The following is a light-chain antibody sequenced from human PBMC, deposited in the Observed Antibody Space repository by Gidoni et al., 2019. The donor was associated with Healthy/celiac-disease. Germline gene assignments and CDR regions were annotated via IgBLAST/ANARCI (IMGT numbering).Light chain of an antibody. CDR2: AAS. CDR3: QQSYSTPPT. CDR1: QSISSY. V-gene: IGKV1-39*01. Sequence: DIQMTQSPSSLSASVGDRVTITCRASQSISSYLNWYQQKPGKAPKLLIYAASSLQSGVPPSISGSGSGTDFTLTISSLQPEDFATYYCQQSYSTPPTFGQGTKLEIK. J-gene: IGKJ2*01.